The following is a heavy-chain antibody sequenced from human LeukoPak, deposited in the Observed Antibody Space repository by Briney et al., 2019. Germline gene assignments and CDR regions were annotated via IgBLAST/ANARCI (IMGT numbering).Heavy chain of an antibody. CDR1: GFTFSTYN. V-gene: IGHV3-21*01. Sequence: GGSLRLSCAASGFTFSTYNMNWVRQAPGKGLEWVSSITSSSSYIYYADSVKGRFTISRDNAKNPLYLQMNSLRAEDTAVYYCASIAARGYYYYYYMDVWGKGTTVTVSS. D-gene: IGHD6-6*01. CDR2: ITSSSSYI. J-gene: IGHJ6*03. CDR3: ASIAARGYYYYYYMDV.